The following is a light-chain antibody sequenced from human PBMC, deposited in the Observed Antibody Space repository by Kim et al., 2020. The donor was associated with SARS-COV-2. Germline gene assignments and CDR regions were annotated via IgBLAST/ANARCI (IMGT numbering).Light chain of an antibody. CDR2: RDF. CDR1: GIATTS. J-gene: IGLJ3*02. V-gene: IGLV3-21*04. Sequence: PEKTDRITCGDRGIATTSVPCNQHGPGRAPSCVIYRDFARTGRIPARFSGSNSANTATLIIRGVEAGDEAYYYSQVWDSDNDARVFGGGTKVTVL. CDR3: QVWDSDNDARV.